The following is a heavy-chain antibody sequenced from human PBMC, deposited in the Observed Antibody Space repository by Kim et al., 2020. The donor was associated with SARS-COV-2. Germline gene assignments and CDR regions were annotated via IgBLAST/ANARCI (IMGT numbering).Heavy chain of an antibody. V-gene: IGHV5-10-1*01. Sequence: GESLKISCKGSGYSFTSYWISWVRQMPGKGLEWMGRIDPSDSYTNYSPSFQGHVTISADKSISTAYLQWSSLKASDTAMYYCARLELKWELLRHAFDIWGQGTMVTVSS. CDR1: GYSFTSYW. CDR2: IDPSDSYT. D-gene: IGHD1-26*01. CDR3: ARLELKWELLRHAFDI. J-gene: IGHJ3*02.